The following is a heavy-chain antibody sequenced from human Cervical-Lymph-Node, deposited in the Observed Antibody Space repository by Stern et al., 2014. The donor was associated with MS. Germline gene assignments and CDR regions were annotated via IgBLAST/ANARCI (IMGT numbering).Heavy chain of an antibody. CDR3: ARMNAAAHGTGVDY. D-gene: IGHD6-25*01. Sequence: QITLKESGPALVKPTQTLTLTCTFSGFSLSTSGMYVSWIRQSPGTAPEWLALIDWDDDKYLSTSLKTRLTISKDTSKNQVVLRMTNMDPVDTATYYCARMNAAAHGTGVDYWGQGTLVTVSS. V-gene: IGHV2-70*01. J-gene: IGHJ4*02. CDR2: IDWDDDK. CDR1: GFSLSTSGMY.